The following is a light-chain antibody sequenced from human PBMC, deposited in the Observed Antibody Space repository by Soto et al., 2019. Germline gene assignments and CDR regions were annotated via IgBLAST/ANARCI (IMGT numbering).Light chain of an antibody. CDR2: DAS. Sequence: DIQMTQSPSTLSASVGDRVTISCRASQSIHRWLAWYQQKPGKAPKLLIYDASSLESGVPSRFSGSGSGTDLTLTISSLQPDDFAIYYCQQYGSSPFTFGPGTKVEIK. V-gene: IGKV1-5*01. J-gene: IGKJ3*01. CDR3: QQYGSSPFT. CDR1: QSIHRW.